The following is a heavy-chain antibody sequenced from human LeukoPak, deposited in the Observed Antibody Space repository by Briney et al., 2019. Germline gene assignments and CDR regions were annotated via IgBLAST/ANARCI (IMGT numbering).Heavy chain of an antibody. CDR1: GFTFSSYG. CDR3: ARDDYGSGSWNDY. J-gene: IGHJ4*02. CDR2: ISGSGGST. Sequence: PGGSLRLSCAASGFTFSSYGLSWVRQAPGKGLEWVSAISGSGGSTYYADSVKGRFTISRDNSKNTLYLQTNSLRAEDTALYYCARDDYGSGSWNDYWGQGTLVTVSS. V-gene: IGHV3-23*01. D-gene: IGHD3-10*01.